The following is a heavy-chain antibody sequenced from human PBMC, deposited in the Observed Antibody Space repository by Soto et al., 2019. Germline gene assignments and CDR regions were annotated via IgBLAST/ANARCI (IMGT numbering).Heavy chain of an antibody. CDR2: IDPSDSYT. Sequence: ETLSLTCTVSGGSISSYYWSWIRQPPGKGLEWMGRIDPSDSYTTYSPSFQDHVTISTDKSISTAYLQWSSLKASDTAIYYCAIRFGGSYYSALDVWGQGTTVTVSS. V-gene: IGHV5-10-1*01. D-gene: IGHD3-3*01. CDR3: AIRFGGSYYSALDV. J-gene: IGHJ6*02. CDR1: GGSISSYY.